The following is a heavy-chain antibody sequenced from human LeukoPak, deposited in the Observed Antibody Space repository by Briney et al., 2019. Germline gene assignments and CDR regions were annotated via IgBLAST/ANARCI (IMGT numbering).Heavy chain of an antibody. D-gene: IGHD3-10*01. J-gene: IGHJ3*01. CDR2: MFYSGST. V-gene: IGHV4-39*07. CDR3: ARERTLVWFGEGSGAFDV. Sequence: PSETLSLTCTVSGGSISSSSYYWGWIRQTPGKGLEWIGSMFYSGSTYYNPSLKSRVTISVDTSKNQFSLKVNSVTAADTAVYYCARERTLVWFGEGSGAFDVWGQGTMVTVSS. CDR1: GGSISSSSYY.